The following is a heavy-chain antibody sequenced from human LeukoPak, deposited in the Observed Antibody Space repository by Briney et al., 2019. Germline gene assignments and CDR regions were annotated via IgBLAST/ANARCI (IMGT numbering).Heavy chain of an antibody. V-gene: IGHV1-18*01. CDR3: ARDPRLQFPAIPYYYYGMDV. Sequence: GASVKVSCKASGYTFTSYGISWVRRAPGQGLEWMGWISAYNGNTNYAQKLQGRVTMTTDTSTSTAYMELRSLRSDDTAVYYCARDPRLQFPAIPYYYYGMDVWGQGTTVTVSS. J-gene: IGHJ6*02. D-gene: IGHD4-4*01. CDR2: ISAYNGNT. CDR1: GYTFTSYG.